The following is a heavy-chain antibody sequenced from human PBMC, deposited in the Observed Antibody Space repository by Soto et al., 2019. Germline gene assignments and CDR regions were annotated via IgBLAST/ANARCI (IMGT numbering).Heavy chain of an antibody. J-gene: IGHJ4*02. CDR3: ASHSGSFSFDY. CDR1: GFTFSSYG. D-gene: IGHD1-26*01. V-gene: IGHV3-33*01. Sequence: GGSLRLSCAASGFTFSSYGMHWVRQAPGKGLEWVAVIWYDGSNKYYADSVKGRFTISRDNSKNTLYLQMNSLRAEDTAVYYCASHSGSFSFDYWGQRTLVTVSS. CDR2: IWYDGSNK.